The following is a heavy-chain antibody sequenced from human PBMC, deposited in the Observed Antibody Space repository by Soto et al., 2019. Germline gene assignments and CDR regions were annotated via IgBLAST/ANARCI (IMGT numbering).Heavy chain of an antibody. D-gene: IGHD6-6*01. J-gene: IGHJ4*02. Sequence: PGGSLRLSCTASGFTFGDYDVHWVRQAPGKGLEWVAVIWSDGSHKYYADSVKGRFTISRDNSRNTLYLQMNSLRAEDTAVYYYAREVARYFDYWGQGTLVTVSS. CDR1: GFTFGDYD. CDR2: IWSDGSHK. V-gene: IGHV3-33*01. CDR3: AREVARYFDY.